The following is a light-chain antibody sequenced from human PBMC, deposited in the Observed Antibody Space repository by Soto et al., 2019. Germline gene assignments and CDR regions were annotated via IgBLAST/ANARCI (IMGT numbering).Light chain of an antibody. CDR2: DAS. J-gene: IGKJ1*01. Sequence: DIQMTQSPSTLSASVGDRVTITCRASQSISSWLAWYQQKPGKAPKLLIYDASSLESGVPSRFSGSGSGTEFTLTISTLQPDDFATYYCQLYNSYYRTFGQGTKVEIK. CDR1: QSISSW. CDR3: QLYNSYYRT. V-gene: IGKV1-5*01.